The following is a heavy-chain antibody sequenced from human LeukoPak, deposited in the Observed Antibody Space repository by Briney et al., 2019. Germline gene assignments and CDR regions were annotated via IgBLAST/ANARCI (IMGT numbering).Heavy chain of an antibody. D-gene: IGHD5-24*01. J-gene: IGHJ4*02. CDR2: IYYSGST. Sequence: SETLSLTCTVSGGSISSYYWSWIRQPPGKGLEWIGYIYYSGSTNYNPSLKSRVTISVDTSKNQFSLKLSSVTAADTAVYYCARSGEVATITSPYYFDYWGQGTLVTVSS. V-gene: IGHV4-59*12. CDR1: GGSISSYY. CDR3: ARSGEVATITSPYYFDY.